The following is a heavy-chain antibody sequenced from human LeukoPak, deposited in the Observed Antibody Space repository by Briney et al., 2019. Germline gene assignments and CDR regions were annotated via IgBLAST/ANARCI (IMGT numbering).Heavy chain of an antibody. CDR3: AREGITAAADY. CDR1: GFTFNNYW. J-gene: IGHJ4*02. V-gene: IGHV3-7*01. D-gene: IGHD6-13*01. CDR2: IKQDGSEK. Sequence: GGSLRLSCAASGFTFNNYWMSWVRQAPGKGLEWVANIKQDGSEKYYVDSVKGRFTISRDNAKNSLYLQLNSLRAEDTAVYYCAREGITAAADYWGQGTLVTVSS.